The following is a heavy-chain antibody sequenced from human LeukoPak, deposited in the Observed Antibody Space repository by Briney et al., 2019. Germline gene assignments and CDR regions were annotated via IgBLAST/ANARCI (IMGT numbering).Heavy chain of an antibody. V-gene: IGHV1-8*01. CDR3: ARITIFGVVIIDY. Sequence: VKVSCKASGYTLTSYDINWVRQATGQGLEWMGWMNPNSGNTGYAQKFQGRVTMTRNTSISTAYMELSSLRSEDTAVYYCARITIFGVVIIDYWGQGTLVTVSS. J-gene: IGHJ4*02. CDR1: GYTLTSYD. D-gene: IGHD3-3*01. CDR2: MNPNSGNT.